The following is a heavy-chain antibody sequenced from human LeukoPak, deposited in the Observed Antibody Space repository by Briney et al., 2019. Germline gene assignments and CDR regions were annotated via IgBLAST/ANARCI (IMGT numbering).Heavy chain of an antibody. CDR3: AELGITMIGGV. Sequence: GGSLRLSRAASGFTFSSYAMNWVRQAPGKGLEWVSYISSSGSTIYYADSVKGRFTISRDNAKNSLYLQMNSLRAEDTAVYYCAELGITMIGGVWGKGTTVTISS. J-gene: IGHJ6*04. D-gene: IGHD3-10*02. CDR1: GFTFSSYA. V-gene: IGHV3-48*03. CDR2: ISSSGSTI.